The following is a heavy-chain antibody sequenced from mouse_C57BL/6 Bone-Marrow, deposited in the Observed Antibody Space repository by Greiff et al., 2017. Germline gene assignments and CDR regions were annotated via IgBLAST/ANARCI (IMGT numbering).Heavy chain of an antibody. J-gene: IGHJ2*01. CDR1: GYSFTGYY. D-gene: IGHD1-1*01. CDR2: INPSTGGT. CDR3: ARSIIYYYGSSYVLDY. Sequence: EVQLQQSGPELVKPGASVKISCKASGYSFTGYYMNWVKQSPETSLEWIGEINPSTGGTTYNQKFKAKATLTVDKSSSTAYMQLKSLTSEDSAVYYCARSIIYYYGSSYVLDYWGQGTTLTVSS. V-gene: IGHV1-42*01.